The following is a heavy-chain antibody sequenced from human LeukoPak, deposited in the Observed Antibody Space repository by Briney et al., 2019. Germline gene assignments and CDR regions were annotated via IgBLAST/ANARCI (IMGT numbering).Heavy chain of an antibody. CDR3: ASAAGSPYAFDI. V-gene: IGHV4-39*01. CDR1: GGSISSSSYY. Sequence: PSETLSLTCTVSGGSISSSSYYWGWIRQPPGKGLEWIGSIYYSGSTYYNPSLKSRVTISVDTSKNQFSLKLSSVTAADTAVYYCASAAGSPYAFDIWAKGQWSPSLQ. D-gene: IGHD3-10*01. J-gene: IGHJ3*02. CDR2: IYYSGST.